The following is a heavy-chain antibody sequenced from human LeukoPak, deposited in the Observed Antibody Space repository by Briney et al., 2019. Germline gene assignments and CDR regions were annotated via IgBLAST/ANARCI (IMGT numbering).Heavy chain of an antibody. CDR1: GFTFSSYS. V-gene: IGHV3-21*01. Sequence: GGSLRLSCAASGFTFSSYSMNWVRQAPGKGLEWVSSITSSKSYIYHADSVKGRFTISRDNAKNSLYLQMNSLRAEDTAVYYCARDRGGYCSSTSCYQGWFDPWGQGTLVTVSS. CDR2: ITSSKSYI. D-gene: IGHD2-2*01. CDR3: ARDRGGYCSSTSCYQGWFDP. J-gene: IGHJ5*02.